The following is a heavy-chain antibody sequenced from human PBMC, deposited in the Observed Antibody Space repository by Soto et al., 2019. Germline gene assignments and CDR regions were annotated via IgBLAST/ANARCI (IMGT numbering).Heavy chain of an antibody. D-gene: IGHD3-10*01. CDR2: INPSAGST. CDR3: ASRAGPGSYLDS. CDR1: GYTFTSYY. V-gene: IGHV1-46*03. Sequence: QVQLVQSGAEVKKPGASVKVSCKASGYTFTSYYMHWVRQAPGQGREWMGIINPSAGSTSYAQKCQGRVSMTRDTSTRTVYMELRSLRSEDTAVYYCASRAGPGSYLDSWGQGPLVTVSS. J-gene: IGHJ4*02.